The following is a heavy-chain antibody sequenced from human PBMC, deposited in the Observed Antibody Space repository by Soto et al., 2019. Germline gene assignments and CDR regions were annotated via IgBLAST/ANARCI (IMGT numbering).Heavy chain of an antibody. Sequence: ASVKVSCKASGYTFTGYYMHWVRQAPGQGLEWMGWINPNSGGTNYAQKFQGTVTMTRDTSISTAYMELSRLRSDDTAVYYCASGAFYDILSFDPWGQGTLVTVSA. J-gene: IGHJ5*02. V-gene: IGHV1-2*02. CDR2: INPNSGGT. D-gene: IGHD3-9*01. CDR3: ASGAFYDILSFDP. CDR1: GYTFTGYY.